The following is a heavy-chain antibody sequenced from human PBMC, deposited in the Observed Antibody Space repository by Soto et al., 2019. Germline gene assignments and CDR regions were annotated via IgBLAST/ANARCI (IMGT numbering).Heavy chain of an antibody. Sequence: EVQLLESGGDLVQPGGSLRLSCAASGFTFSSYSMSWVRQAPGKGLEWVSALSSSGGTTNYADSVKGRFTISRVNPQNTLYLQMNSLRAEDTGVYYCAKATLLTTVSAWAFDCWGQGTLVSVSS. CDR2: LSSSGGTT. D-gene: IGHD4-17*01. V-gene: IGHV3-23*01. J-gene: IGHJ4*02. CDR3: AKATLLTTVSAWAFDC. CDR1: GFTFSSYS.